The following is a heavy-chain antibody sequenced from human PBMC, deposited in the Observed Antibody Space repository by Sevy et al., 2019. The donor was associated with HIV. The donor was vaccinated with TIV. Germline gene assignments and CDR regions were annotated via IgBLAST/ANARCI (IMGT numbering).Heavy chain of an antibody. J-gene: IGHJ4*02. CDR3: ARDPGHSGSYYIFDY. V-gene: IGHV3-30-3*01. CDR1: GFTFSSYA. CDR2: ISYDGSNK. D-gene: IGHD1-26*01. Sequence: GGSLRLSCAASGFTFSSYAMHWVRQAPGKGLEWVAVISYDGSNKYYADSVKGRFTISRDNSKNTLYLQMNSLGAEDTAVYYCARDPGHSGSYYIFDYWGQGTLVTVSS.